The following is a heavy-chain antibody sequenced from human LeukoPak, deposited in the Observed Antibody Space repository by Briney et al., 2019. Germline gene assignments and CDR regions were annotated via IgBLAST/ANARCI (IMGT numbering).Heavy chain of an antibody. J-gene: IGHJ5*02. D-gene: IGHD3-10*01. CDR3: ARLVLLWFGELAPGGWFDP. V-gene: IGHV4-59*01. CDR1: GGSISSYF. CDR2: IYYSGST. Sequence: SETLSLTCTVPGGSISSYFWTWIRQPPGKGLEWIGYIYYSGSTNYNPSLKSRVTISVDTPKNQFSLKLSSVTAADTAVYYCARLVLLWFGELAPGGWFDPWGQGTLVTVSS.